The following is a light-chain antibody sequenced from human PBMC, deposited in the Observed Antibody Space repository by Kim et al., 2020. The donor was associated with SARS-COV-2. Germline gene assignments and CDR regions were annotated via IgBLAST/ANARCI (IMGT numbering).Light chain of an antibody. V-gene: IGKV3-11*01. CDR2: DAA. CDR3: QQRTDWPLT. Sequence: DIVLTQSPATLSLSPGASVTLSCRASQNISIYLAWYRQRPGQPPSLLIYDAAKRATGIPARFSGGGSGVDFTLTINSLEPDDFAVYYCQQRTDWPLTFSGGTKVDIK. J-gene: IGKJ4*01. CDR1: QNISIY.